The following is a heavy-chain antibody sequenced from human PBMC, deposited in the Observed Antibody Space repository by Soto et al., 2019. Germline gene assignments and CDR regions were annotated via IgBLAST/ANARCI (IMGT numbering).Heavy chain of an antibody. V-gene: IGHV4-59*01. CDR3: ARDPGYSSGWSIDY. CDR1: GGSISSYY. D-gene: IGHD6-19*01. CDR2: IYYSGST. Sequence: SXTLSLTCTVSGGSISSYYWSWIRQPPVKGLEWIGYIYYSGSTNYNPSLKSRVTISVDTSKNQFSLKLSSVTAADTAVYYCARDPGYSSGWSIDYWGQGTLVTVSS. J-gene: IGHJ4*02.